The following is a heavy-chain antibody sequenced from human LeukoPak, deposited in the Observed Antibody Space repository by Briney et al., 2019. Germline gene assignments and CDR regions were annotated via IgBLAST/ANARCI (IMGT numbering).Heavy chain of an antibody. Sequence: ASVKVSCKASGGTFSSYAISWVRQAPGQELEWMGRIIPIFGTANYAQKFQGRVTITADKSTSTAYMELSSLRSEDTAVYYCARDTWLQLDYWGQGTLVTVSS. CDR2: IIPIFGTA. V-gene: IGHV1-69*06. CDR3: ARDTWLQLDY. J-gene: IGHJ4*02. D-gene: IGHD5-24*01. CDR1: GGTFSSYA.